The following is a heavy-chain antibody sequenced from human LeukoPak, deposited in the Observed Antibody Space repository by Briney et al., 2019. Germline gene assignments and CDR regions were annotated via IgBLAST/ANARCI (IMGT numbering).Heavy chain of an antibody. V-gene: IGHV3-64D*06. J-gene: IGHJ4*02. CDR3: SSLDY. CDR1: GFTFSSYG. D-gene: IGHD6-13*01. CDR2: ISSRGSST. Sequence: PGRSLRLSCAASGFTFSSYGMHWVRQAPGKGLEYVSAISSRGSSTYYADSLKGRFTISRDDSKNTLYLEMSSLRAEDTALYYCSSLDYWGQGTLVTVSS.